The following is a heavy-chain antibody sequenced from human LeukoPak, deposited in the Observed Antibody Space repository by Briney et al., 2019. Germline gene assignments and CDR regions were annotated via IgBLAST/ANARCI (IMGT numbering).Heavy chain of an antibody. CDR2: INHSGST. CDR1: GGSFSGYY. V-gene: IGHV4-34*01. J-gene: IGHJ4*02. Sequence: SETLSLTCAVYGGSFSGYYWSLIRQPPGKGLEWIGEINHSGSTNYNPSLKSRVTISVDTSKNQFSLKLSSVTAADTAVYYCTITMVRGVIEAFDYWGQGTLVTVSS. D-gene: IGHD3-10*01. CDR3: TITMVRGVIEAFDY.